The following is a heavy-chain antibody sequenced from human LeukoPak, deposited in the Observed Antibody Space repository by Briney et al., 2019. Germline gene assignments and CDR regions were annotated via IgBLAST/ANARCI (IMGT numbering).Heavy chain of an antibody. D-gene: IGHD2-21*02. V-gene: IGHV1-46*01. Sequence: GASVKASCKASGYTFTSYYMHWVRQAPGQGLEWMGIINPSGGSTSYAQKFQGRVTMTRDTSTSTVYMELSSLRSEDTAVYYCARVAPGMTARATFDYWGQGTLVTVSS. CDR3: ARVAPGMTARATFDY. CDR1: GYTFTSYY. CDR2: INPSGGST. J-gene: IGHJ4*02.